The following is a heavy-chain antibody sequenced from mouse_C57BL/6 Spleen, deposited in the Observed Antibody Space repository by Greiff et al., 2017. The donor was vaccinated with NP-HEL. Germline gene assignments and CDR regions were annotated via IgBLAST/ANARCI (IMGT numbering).Heavy chain of an antibody. J-gene: IGHJ2*01. CDR3: ARGGEANWYYFDY. CDR2: IDPSDSET. V-gene: IGHV1-52*01. D-gene: IGHD4-1*01. Sequence: QVQLQQPGAELVRPGSSVKLSCKASGYTFTSYWMHWVKQRPIQGLEWIGNIDPSDSETHYNQKFKDKATLTVDKSSSTAYMQLSSLTSEDSAVYYCARGGEANWYYFDYWGQGTTLTVSS. CDR1: GYTFTSYW.